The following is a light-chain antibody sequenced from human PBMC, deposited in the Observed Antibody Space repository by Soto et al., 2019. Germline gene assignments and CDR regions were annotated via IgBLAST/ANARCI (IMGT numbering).Light chain of an antibody. CDR3: QHYNNWPPWT. CDR1: QGISNY. V-gene: IGKV1-27*01. Sequence: DIQMTQSPSSLSASVGDRVTITCRASQGISNYLAWYQQKPGKVPKLLIYAASTLQSGVPSRFSGSGSGTEFTLTISSLQSEDFAVYYCQHYNNWPPWTFGQGTKVEIK. J-gene: IGKJ1*01. CDR2: AAS.